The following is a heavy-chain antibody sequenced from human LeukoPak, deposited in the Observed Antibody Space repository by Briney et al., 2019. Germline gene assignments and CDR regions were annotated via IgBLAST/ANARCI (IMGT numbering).Heavy chain of an antibody. CDR1: GFTVSSNY. V-gene: IGHV3-53*01. CDR2: IYSGGST. D-gene: IGHD1-1*01. CDR3: ARTGNPATGDY. Sequence: GGSLRPSCAASGFTVSSNYMSWVRQAPGKGLEWVSVIYSGGSTYYADSVKGRFTISRDNSKNTLYLQMNSLRAEDTAVYYCARTGNPATGDYWGQGTLVTVSS. J-gene: IGHJ4*02.